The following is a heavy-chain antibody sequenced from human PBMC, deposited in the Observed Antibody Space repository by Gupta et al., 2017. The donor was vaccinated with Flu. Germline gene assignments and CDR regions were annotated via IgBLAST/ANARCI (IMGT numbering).Heavy chain of an antibody. J-gene: IGHJ5*02. Sequence: SKYWMSWVSHIPGKGLEWVATLKQDGSDQDYVDSVKGRCTIARDSAKNSLYLQKNGLRVEDTAVYDGARGSHDSQYRCFETWGQGTRVTVSS. CDR2: LKQDGSDQ. CDR1: SKYW. D-gene: IGHD5-18*01. CDR3: ARGSHDSQYRCFET. V-gene: IGHV3-7*01.